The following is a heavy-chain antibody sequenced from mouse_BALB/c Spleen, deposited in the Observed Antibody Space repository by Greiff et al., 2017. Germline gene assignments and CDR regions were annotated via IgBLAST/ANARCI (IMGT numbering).Heavy chain of an antibody. V-gene: IGHV3-1*02. CDR3: ARSSHRGQLGLRFAY. CDR1: GYSITSGYS. CDR2: IHYSGST. D-gene: IGHD3-1*01. J-gene: IGHJ3*01. Sequence: DVKLVESGPDLVKPSQSLSLTCTVTGYSITSGYSWHWIRQFPGNKLEWMGYIHYSGSTNYNPSLKSRISITRDTSKNQFFLQLNSVTTEDTATYYCARSSHRGQLGLRFAYWGQGTLVTVSA.